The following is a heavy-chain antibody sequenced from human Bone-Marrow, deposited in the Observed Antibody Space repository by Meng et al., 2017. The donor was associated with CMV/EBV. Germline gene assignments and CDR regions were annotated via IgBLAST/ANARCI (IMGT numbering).Heavy chain of an antibody. CDR1: GGTFSSYA. J-gene: IGHJ4*02. CDR3: AQQAGYGGNPCSV. CDR2: IIPIFGTA. D-gene: IGHD4-23*01. V-gene: IGHV1-69*05. Sequence: SVKVSCKASGGTFSSYAISWVRQAPGQGLEWMGGIIPIFGTANYAQKFQGRVTITTDESTSTAYMELSSLRSEDTAVYYCAQQAGYGGNPCSVWGQGTLVTVSS.